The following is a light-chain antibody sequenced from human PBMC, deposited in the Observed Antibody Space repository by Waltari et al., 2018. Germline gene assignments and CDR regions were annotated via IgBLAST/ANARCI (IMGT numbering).Light chain of an antibody. CDR3: GQGTQWPPWT. J-gene: IGKJ1*01. V-gene: IGKV2-30*02. CDR2: KVS. Sequence: DAVMTQSPLSLPITPGQPASISCRSSQSLVHSDGNTYLSWYQQKPGQPPRLLIYKVSNRDSVVPDRFSGSGAGTDFTLKISRVEAEDVGVYYCGQGTQWPPWTFGQGTKVEIK. CDR1: QSLVHSDGNTY.